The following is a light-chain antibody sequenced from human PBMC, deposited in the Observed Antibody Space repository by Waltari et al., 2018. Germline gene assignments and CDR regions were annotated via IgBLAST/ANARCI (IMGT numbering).Light chain of an antibody. CDR1: SSDVGGFDY. CDR3: SSFAGSSQML. J-gene: IGLJ2*01. Sequence: QSALTQPPSASGSPGQSVTISCTGTSSDVGGFDYVSWYQQHPGQVPRLMIYEVSKWAAGVPYRCSSANSGNTASLTVSGLQVEDEADYYCSSFAGSSQMLFGGGTKLTVL. CDR2: EVS. V-gene: IGLV2-8*01.